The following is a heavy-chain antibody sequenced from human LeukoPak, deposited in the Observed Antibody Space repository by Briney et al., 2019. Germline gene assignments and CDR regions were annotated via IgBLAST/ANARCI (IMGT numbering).Heavy chain of an antibody. D-gene: IGHD3-22*01. CDR1: GFTFRSYG. V-gene: IGHV3-30*18. CDR2: ISCDGSNK. CDR3: AKGDNYYDSSGYYYVRALFDY. J-gene: IGHJ4*02. Sequence: PGGSLRLSCAASGFTFRSYGMHWVRQAPGKGLEWVAVISCDGSNKYYADSVKGRFSISRDNSKNTLYLQMDSLRAEDTAVYYCAKGDNYYDSSGYYYVRALFDYWGQGTLVTVSS.